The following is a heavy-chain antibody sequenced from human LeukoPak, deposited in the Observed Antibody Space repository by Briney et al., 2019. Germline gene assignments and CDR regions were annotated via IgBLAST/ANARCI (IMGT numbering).Heavy chain of an antibody. CDR2: INHSGST. CDR3: ARDRGYSGYVYYYYYYMDV. D-gene: IGHD5-12*01. J-gene: IGHJ6*03. V-gene: IGHV4-34*01. Sequence: TSETLSLNCAVYGGSFSGYYWSWIRQPPGKGLEWIGEINHSGSTNYNPSLKSRVTISVDTSKNQFSLKLSSVTAADTAVYYCARDRGYSGYVYYYYYYMDVWGKGTTVTVSS. CDR1: GGSFSGYY.